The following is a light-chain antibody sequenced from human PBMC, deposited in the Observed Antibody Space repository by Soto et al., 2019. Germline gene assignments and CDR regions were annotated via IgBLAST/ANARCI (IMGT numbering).Light chain of an antibody. CDR3: HNYRSSPQYT. Sequence: EGVLTQSPGTLSLSPGERATLSCRASENVSNNYLAWYQQKPGQAPRLLTFGSSDRAAGIPDRFSGSGSGTDFTLTISRLEPVDFAVYYCHNYRSSPQYTFGQGTKLEIK. J-gene: IGKJ2*01. CDR1: ENVSNNY. CDR2: GSS. V-gene: IGKV3-20*01.